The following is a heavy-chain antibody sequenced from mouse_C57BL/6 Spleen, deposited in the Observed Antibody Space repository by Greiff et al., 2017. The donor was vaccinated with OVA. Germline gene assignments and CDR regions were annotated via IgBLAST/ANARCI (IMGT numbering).Heavy chain of an antibody. CDR2: IYPGSGST. D-gene: IGHD2-12*01. J-gene: IGHJ2*01. CDR3: ARQAEFLRPRDYFDY. V-gene: IGHV1-55*01. Sequence: VQLQQPGAELVKPGASVKMSCKASGYTFTSYWITWVKQRPGQGLEWIGDIYPGSGSTNYNEKFKSKATLTVDTSSSTAYMQLSSLTSEDSAVYYCARQAEFLRPRDYFDYWGQGTTLTVSS. CDR1: GYTFTSYW.